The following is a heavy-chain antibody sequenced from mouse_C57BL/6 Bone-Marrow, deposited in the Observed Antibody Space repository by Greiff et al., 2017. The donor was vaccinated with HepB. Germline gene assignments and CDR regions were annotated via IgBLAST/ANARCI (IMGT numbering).Heavy chain of an antibody. J-gene: IGHJ4*01. D-gene: IGHD2-13*01. CDR1: GFTFSDFY. CDR3: ARDVPSTIVTSYYYAMDY. Sequence: EVKLMESGGGLVQSGRSLRLSCAPSGFTFSDFYMEWVRQAPGKGLEWIAASRNKANDYTTEYSASVKGRFIVSRDTSQSILYLQMNALRAEDTAIYYCARDVPSTIVTSYYYAMDYWGQGTSVTVSS. V-gene: IGHV7-1*01. CDR2: SRNKANDYTT.